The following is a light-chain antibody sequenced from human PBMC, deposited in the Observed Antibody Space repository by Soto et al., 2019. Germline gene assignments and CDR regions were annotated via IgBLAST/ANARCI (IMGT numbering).Light chain of an antibody. Sequence: QSVLTQPPSVSGAPGQRVTISCTGSSSNIGAGYDVHWYQQVPGTAPKLLIYGNSNRPSGVPDRFSGSKSGTSASLAITGLQADDEADYYCQSYDSSVTLRVFGTGTKLTVL. CDR1: SSNIGAGYD. CDR2: GNS. V-gene: IGLV1-40*01. J-gene: IGLJ1*01. CDR3: QSYDSSVTLRV.